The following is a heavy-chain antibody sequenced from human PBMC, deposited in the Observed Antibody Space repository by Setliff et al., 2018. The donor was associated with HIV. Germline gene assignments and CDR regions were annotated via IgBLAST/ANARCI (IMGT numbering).Heavy chain of an antibody. Sequence: RLSCAASGFTFSTFSMSWVRQAPGKGLEWVSSITSRSADIYYADSVRGRFTISRDNARNSLLLQMNSLRADDTAVYYCARVRPLGYCSTGACPPDYWGQGTLVTVSS. CDR3: ARVRPLGYCSTGACPPDY. CDR1: GFTFSTFS. V-gene: IGHV3-21*01. CDR2: ITSRSADI. D-gene: IGHD2-8*01. J-gene: IGHJ4*02.